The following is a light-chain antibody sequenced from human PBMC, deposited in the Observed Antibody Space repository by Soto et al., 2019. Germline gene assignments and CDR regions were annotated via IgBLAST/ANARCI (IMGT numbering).Light chain of an antibody. CDR3: CSYAGSTTFYV. J-gene: IGLJ1*01. Sequence: QSVLTQPASVSGSPGQSITISCTGTSSDVGRYNLVSWYQQHPGKAPKLMIFEGSKRPSGVSNRFSASKSGTTASLTISGLQAEDEADYYCCSYAGSTTFYVFGAGTKVTVL. CDR1: SSDVGRYNL. V-gene: IGLV2-23*01. CDR2: EGS.